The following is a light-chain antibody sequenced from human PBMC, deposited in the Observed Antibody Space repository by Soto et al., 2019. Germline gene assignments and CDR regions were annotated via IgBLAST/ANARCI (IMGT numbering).Light chain of an antibody. Sequence: DIQMTQSPSTLSVSVGDRVTITCRASQSISTWLAWYQQKPGKAPRLLIYDASYLEREVPSRFSGSGSGTEFTLTISDLQPDDLATYYCQQYNSFWTFGQGTKVEI. J-gene: IGKJ1*01. CDR3: QQYNSFWT. CDR2: DAS. CDR1: QSISTW. V-gene: IGKV1-5*01.